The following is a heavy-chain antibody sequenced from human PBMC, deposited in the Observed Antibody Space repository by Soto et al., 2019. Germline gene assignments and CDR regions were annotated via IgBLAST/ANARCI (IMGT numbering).Heavy chain of an antibody. CDR1: GFTFSSCT. CDR3: SGCSGGACHQSYGMDV. CDR2: ISPSTSHI. Sequence: EVHLVESGGGLVKPGGSLRLSCAVSGFTFSSCTMNWVRQAPGKGLEWVSSISPSTSHIYYADSVKGRFTISRDNAKNSLFLQMNSLRAEDTAVYYCSGCSGGACHQSYGMDVWVQGTTVTVSS. J-gene: IGHJ6*02. D-gene: IGHD2-15*01. V-gene: IGHV3-21*01.